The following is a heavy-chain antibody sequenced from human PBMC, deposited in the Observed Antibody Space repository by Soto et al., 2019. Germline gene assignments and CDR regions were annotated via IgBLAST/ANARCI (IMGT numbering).Heavy chain of an antibody. CDR3: TKGRYLEWFLSGGAEEN. J-gene: IGHJ4*02. CDR2: IFIGGTT. CDR1: GFTVSSSQ. Sequence: GGSLRLSCAVSGFTVSSSQMTWVRQAPGKALEWVSVIFIGGTTQYAVSVKGRFTISRDQSKNTIYLQMESLKVEDTAVYYCTKGRYLEWFLSGGAEENWGRGTLVTVSS. V-gene: IGHV3-53*01. D-gene: IGHD3-3*01.